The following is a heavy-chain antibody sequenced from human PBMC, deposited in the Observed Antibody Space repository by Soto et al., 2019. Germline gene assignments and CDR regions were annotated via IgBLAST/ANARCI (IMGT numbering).Heavy chain of an antibody. CDR2: IYPGDSYL. CDR3: ARGRWYFDY. Sequence: GESLKIACKGSGYTFTSYWIGWVRQMPGEGLEWLGVIYPGDSYLNYNPSFQGHVTTSVDKSISTAYLQWSSLKASDTAMYYCARGRWYFDYWGQGVLVTVSS. J-gene: IGHJ4*02. V-gene: IGHV5-51*01. CDR1: GYTFTSYW.